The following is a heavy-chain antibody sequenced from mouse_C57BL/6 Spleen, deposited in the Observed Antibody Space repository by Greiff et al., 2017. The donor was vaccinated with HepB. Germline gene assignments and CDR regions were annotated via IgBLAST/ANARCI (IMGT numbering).Heavy chain of an antibody. Sequence: QVQLQQPGAELVKPGASVKLSCKASGYTFTSYWMQWVKQRPGQGLEWIGEIDPSDSYTNYNQKFKGKATLTVDTSSSTAYMQLSSLTSEDSAVYYCARYGSSGDGGAMDYWGQGTSVTVSS. CDR2: IDPSDSYT. CDR1: GYTFTSYW. V-gene: IGHV1-50*01. CDR3: ARYGSSGDGGAMDY. J-gene: IGHJ4*01. D-gene: IGHD3-2*02.